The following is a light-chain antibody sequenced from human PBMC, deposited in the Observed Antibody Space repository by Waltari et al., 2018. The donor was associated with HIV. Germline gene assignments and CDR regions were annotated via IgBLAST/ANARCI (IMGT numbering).Light chain of an antibody. CDR2: TAS. CDR1: QSISTS. CDR3: QQSYSYPLT. Sequence: DIQMTQSPSSLSASVEDRVTISCRTSQSISTSLNWYQQKRGKAPELLIHTASTLQSGVPSRFSGSGSGTDFTLTISSLQVEDFATYYCQQSYSYPLTFGPGTKVDIK. V-gene: IGKV1-39*01. J-gene: IGKJ3*01.